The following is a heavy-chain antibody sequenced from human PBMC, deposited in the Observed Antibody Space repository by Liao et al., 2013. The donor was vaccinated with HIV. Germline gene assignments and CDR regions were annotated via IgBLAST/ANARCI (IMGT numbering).Heavy chain of an antibody. Sequence: QVQLQESGPGLVKPSETLSLTCTVSGGSISSGSYYWSWIRQPAGKGLEWTGRINTRGSTYYNPSLKSRVTISVDTSKNQFSLKLSSVTAADTAVYYCARDELELPNYYYYYYMDVWGKGTTVTVSS. J-gene: IGHJ6*03. CDR2: INTRGST. D-gene: IGHD1-7*01. CDR1: GGSISSGSYY. V-gene: IGHV4-61*02. CDR3: ARDELELPNYYYYYYMDV.